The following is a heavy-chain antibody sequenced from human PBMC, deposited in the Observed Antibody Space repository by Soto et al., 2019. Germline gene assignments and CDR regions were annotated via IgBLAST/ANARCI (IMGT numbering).Heavy chain of an antibody. CDR2: ISAYNGNT. CDR3: ARDDPDSSGYYYYYGMDV. D-gene: IGHD3-22*01. J-gene: IGHJ6*02. V-gene: IGHV1-18*01. Sequence: QVQLVQSGAEVKKPGASVKVSCKASGYTFTSYGISWVRQAPGQGLEWMGWISAYNGNTNYAQKLQGKVTMTKDTSTRTAYMELRSVRSDDTAVYYYARDDPDSSGYYYYYGMDVWGQGTTVTVSS. CDR1: GYTFTSYG.